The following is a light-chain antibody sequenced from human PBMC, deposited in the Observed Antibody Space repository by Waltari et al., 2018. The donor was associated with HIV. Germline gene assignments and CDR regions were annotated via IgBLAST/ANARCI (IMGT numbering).Light chain of an antibody. CDR3: QAWDSDTVI. V-gene: IGLV3-1*01. CDR1: RLSDRY. J-gene: IGLJ2*01. CDR2: QDN. Sequence: SYELTQPPSVSVSPGQTATIPCSAERLSDRYVCWYQQKAGQSPVLVLYQDNKRPSGIPARFSGSNSGNTATLTISGTQSLDEADYYCQAWDSDTVIFGGGTTLTVL.